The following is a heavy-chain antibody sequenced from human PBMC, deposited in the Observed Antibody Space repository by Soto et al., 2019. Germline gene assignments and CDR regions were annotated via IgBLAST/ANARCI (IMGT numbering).Heavy chain of an antibody. V-gene: IGHV4-34*01. CDR2: INHSGST. CDR1: GGYFSGYS. D-gene: IGHD2-8*02. CDR3: ARDKITGLFDY. Sequence: PSETLSLTCAVYGGYFSGYSWTWIRQPPGMGLEWVGEINHSGSTNYNPSLKSRVTTSVDTSKNQFSLKLTSVTAADTAVYYCARDKITGLFDYWGQGTLVTVS. J-gene: IGHJ4*02.